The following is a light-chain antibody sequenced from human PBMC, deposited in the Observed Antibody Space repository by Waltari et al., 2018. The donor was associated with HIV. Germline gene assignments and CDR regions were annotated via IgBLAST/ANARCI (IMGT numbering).Light chain of an antibody. Sequence: DIQMTQSPSSLSASVGDRVTITCRASQGINNFLAWYQQKPGRVPKILVYPTSTLQSGVPSRFSGSGSGTDFTLTISSLQPEDVATYYCQKFDATPFTFGPGTTVYLK. J-gene: IGKJ3*01. CDR1: QGINNF. CDR2: PTS. CDR3: QKFDATPFT. V-gene: IGKV1-27*01.